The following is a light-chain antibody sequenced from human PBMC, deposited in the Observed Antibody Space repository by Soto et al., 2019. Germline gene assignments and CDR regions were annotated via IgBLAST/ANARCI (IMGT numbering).Light chain of an antibody. V-gene: IGKV3-20*01. J-gene: IGKJ5*01. Sequence: EIVLTQSPGTLSLSPGERATLSCRASRDVSSNYLAWYQQKPGQAPRLLIYGASGRATGIPARFSGSGSETDFTLTISRLEPEDFALYYCQQYGGSPSITFGQGTRLEIK. CDR3: QQYGGSPSIT. CDR2: GAS. CDR1: RDVSSNY.